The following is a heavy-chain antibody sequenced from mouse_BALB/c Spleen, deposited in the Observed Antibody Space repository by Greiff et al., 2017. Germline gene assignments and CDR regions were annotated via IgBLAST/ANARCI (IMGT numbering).Heavy chain of an antibody. CDR2: IYPGDGDT. CDR1: GYAFSSYW. D-gene: IGHD2-3*01. CDR3: AKEGGYYVYAMDY. V-gene: IGHV1-80*01. Sequence: VKLVESGAELVRPGSSVKISCKASGYAFSSYWMNWVKQRPGQGLEWIGQIYPGDGDTNYNGKFKGKATLTADKSSSTAYMQLSSLTSEDSAVYFCAKEGGYYVYAMDYWGQGTSVTVSS. J-gene: IGHJ4*01.